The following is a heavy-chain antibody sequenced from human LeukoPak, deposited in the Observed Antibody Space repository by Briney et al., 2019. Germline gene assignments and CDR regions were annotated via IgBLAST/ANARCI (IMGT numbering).Heavy chain of an antibody. J-gene: IGHJ4*02. Sequence: GGSLRLSCAASGFTFSNAWMSWVRQAPGKRREWVGRIKSKTEGGKADYAAPVKGIFTMSRDDSKNTLYLQMNSLKTEDTAVYYCTSGLYGINAVVRDFWGQGTLVTVSS. CDR2: IKSKTEGGKA. D-gene: IGHD4-17*01. CDR3: TSGLYGINAVVRDF. V-gene: IGHV3-15*01. CDR1: GFTFSNAW.